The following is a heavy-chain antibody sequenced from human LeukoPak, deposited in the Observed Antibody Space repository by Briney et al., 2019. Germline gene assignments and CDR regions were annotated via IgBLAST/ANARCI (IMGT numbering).Heavy chain of an antibody. CDR2: IRYDGSNK. CDR3: AKDRAVATTLGFFDY. Sequence: PGRSLRLSCAASGFTFSSYGMHWVRQAPGKGLEWVAFIRYDGSNKYYADSVKGRFTISRDNSKNTLYLQMNSLRAEDTAVYYCAKDRAVATTLGFFDYWGQGTLVTVSS. D-gene: IGHD5-12*01. J-gene: IGHJ4*02. V-gene: IGHV3-30*02. CDR1: GFTFSSYG.